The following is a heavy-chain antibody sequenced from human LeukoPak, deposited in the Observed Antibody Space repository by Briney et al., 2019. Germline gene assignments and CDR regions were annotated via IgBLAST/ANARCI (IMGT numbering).Heavy chain of an antibody. CDR2: INHSGST. D-gene: IGHD6-6*01. J-gene: IGHJ4*02. Sequence: PSETLSLTCAVYGGSFSGYYWSWIRQPPGKGLEWIGEINHSGSTNYNPSLKSRVTISVDTSKNQFSLKLSSVTAADTAVYYCASLEYSSSGHDYWGQGTLVTVSS. V-gene: IGHV4-34*01. CDR3: ASLEYSSSGHDY. CDR1: GGSFSGYY.